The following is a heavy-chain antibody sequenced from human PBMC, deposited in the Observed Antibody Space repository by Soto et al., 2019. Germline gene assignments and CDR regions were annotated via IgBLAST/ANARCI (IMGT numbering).Heavy chain of an antibody. CDR1: GFTFSTYW. CDR3: VRGMDV. J-gene: IGHJ6*02. V-gene: IGHV3-7*04. Sequence: EVQLVESGGGLVQPGGSLRLSCTASGFTFSTYWMTWVCQAPGKGLEWVTNIKGDGSVKYCVASVKGRFTISRDNAKNSLYLQMNSLRAEDTAVYYCVRGMDVWGQGTTVTVSS. CDR2: IKGDGSVK.